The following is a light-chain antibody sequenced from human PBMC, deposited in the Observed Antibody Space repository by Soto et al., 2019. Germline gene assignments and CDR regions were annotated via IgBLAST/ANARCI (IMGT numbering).Light chain of an antibody. Sequence: ALTQPASVSGSPGQSITISCTGTSSDVGGYNYVSWYQQHPGKAPKLMIYEVSNRPSGVSNRFSGSKSGNTASLTISGLQAEDEADYYCSSYTSSSTFYVFGTGTKVTVL. V-gene: IGLV2-14*01. CDR1: SSDVGGYNY. CDR2: EVS. J-gene: IGLJ1*01. CDR3: SSYTSSSTFYV.